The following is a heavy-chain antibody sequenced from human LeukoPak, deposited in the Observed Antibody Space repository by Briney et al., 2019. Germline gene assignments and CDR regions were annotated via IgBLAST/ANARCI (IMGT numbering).Heavy chain of an antibody. Sequence: GRSLRLSCAASGFTFSAYTMNWVRQAPGKGLEWVSYISSSSSTIYYADSVKGRFTISRDNAKNSLYLQMNSLRDEDTAVYYCARDLRYYYGMDVWGQGTTVTVSS. J-gene: IGHJ6*02. CDR2: ISSSSSTI. CDR3: ARDLRYYYGMDV. V-gene: IGHV3-48*02. CDR1: GFTFSAYT.